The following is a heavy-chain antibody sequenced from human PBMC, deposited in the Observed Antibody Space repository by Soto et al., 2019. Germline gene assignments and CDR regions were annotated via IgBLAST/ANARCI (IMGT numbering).Heavy chain of an antibody. CDR1: GFTFSSYA. CDR2: ISGSGGST. J-gene: IGHJ6*02. CDR3: AKGEDCGGDCYSRYYYYGMDV. V-gene: IGHV3-23*01. D-gene: IGHD2-21*02. Sequence: GGSLRLSCAASGFTFSSYAMSWVRQAPGKGLEWVSAISGSGGSTYYADSVKGRFTISRDNSKNTLYLQMNSLRAEDTAVYYCAKGEDCGGDCYSRYYYYGMDVWGQGTTVTVSS.